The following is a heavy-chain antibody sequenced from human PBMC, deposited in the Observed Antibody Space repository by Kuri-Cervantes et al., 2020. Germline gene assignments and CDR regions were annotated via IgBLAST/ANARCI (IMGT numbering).Heavy chain of an antibody. J-gene: IGHJ5*02. Sequence: ETLSLTCAASGFTVSSNYMSWVRQAPGKGLEWVSVIYSGGSTYYADSVKGRFTISRHNSKNTLYPQMNSLRAEDTAVYYCARVEGNPFDPWGQGTLVTVSS. CDR1: GFTVSSNY. CDR3: ARVEGNPFDP. D-gene: IGHD1-14*01. CDR2: IYSGGST. V-gene: IGHV3-53*04.